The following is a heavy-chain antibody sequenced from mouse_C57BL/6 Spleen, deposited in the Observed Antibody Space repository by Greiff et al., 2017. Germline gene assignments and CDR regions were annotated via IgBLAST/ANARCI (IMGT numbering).Heavy chain of an antibody. CDR1: GFTFTDYY. CDR2: IRNKANGYTT. J-gene: IGHJ1*03. Sequence: EVQLVESGGGLVQPGGSLSLSCAASGFTFTDYYMSWVRQPPGKALEWLGFIRNKANGYTTEYSASVKGRFTISRDNSQSILYLQMNALRAEDSATYYCASWGVYGNYEWYFDVWGTGTTVTVSS. D-gene: IGHD2-1*01. V-gene: IGHV7-3*01. CDR3: ASWGVYGNYEWYFDV.